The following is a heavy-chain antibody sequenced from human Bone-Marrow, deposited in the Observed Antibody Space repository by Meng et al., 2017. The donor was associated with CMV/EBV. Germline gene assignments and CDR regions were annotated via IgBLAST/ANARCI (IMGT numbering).Heavy chain of an antibody. CDR3: ARVPLSRLRFLEWRHRTPPSYYYHGMDV. CDR1: GYTFTSYY. D-gene: IGHD3-3*01. J-gene: IGHJ6*02. Sequence: ASVKVSCKASGYTFTSYYMHWVRQAPGQGLEWMGIINPSGGSTSYAQKFQGRVTMTRGTSTSTVYMELSSLRSEDTAVYYCARVPLSRLRFLEWRHRTPPSYYYHGMDVWGQGTTVTVSS. CDR2: INPSGGST. V-gene: IGHV1-46*01.